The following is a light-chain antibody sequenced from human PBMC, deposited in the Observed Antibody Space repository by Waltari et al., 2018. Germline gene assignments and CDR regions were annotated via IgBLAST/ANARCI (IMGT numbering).Light chain of an antibody. CDR3: AAWDDSLGAVL. Sequence: QSVLTQPPSASGTPGQRVTISCSGSSSNVGSNSVSWYQHPPGTAPNLLIYRDNQRPSAVPDRFSGSKSGTSASLAISGLRSDDETDYFCAAWDDSLGAVLFGGGTKLTVL. CDR1: SSNVGSNS. V-gene: IGLV1-47*01. J-gene: IGLJ2*01. CDR2: RDN.